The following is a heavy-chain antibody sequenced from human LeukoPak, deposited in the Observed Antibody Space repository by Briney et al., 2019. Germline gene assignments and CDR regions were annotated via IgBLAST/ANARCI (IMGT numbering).Heavy chain of an antibody. V-gene: IGHV1-2*02. D-gene: IGHD3-22*01. CDR1: GYTLTGYY. CDR3: ARDLPYYYDSSGIPGYYFDY. J-gene: IGHJ4*02. CDR2: INPNSGGT. Sequence: ASVKVSCKASGYTLTGYYMHWVRQAPGQGLEWMGWINPNSGGTNYAQKFQGRVTMTRDTSISTAYMELSRLRSDDTAVYYCARDLPYYYDSSGIPGYYFDYWGQGTLVTVSS.